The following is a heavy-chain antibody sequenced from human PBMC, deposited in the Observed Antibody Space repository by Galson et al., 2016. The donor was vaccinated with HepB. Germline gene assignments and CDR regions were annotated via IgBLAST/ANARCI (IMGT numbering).Heavy chain of an antibody. D-gene: IGHD4-11*01. J-gene: IGHJ6*03. CDR3: AKDITLDCSNYRGSYYYYYMDV. CDR1: GFTFDDYA. Sequence: SLRLSCAASGFTFDDYAMHWVRQAPGKGLEWVSGISWNSGSIGYADSVKGRFTISRDNAKNSLYLQMNSLRAEDTALYYCAKDITLDCSNYRGSYYYYYMDVWGKGTTVTVSS. CDR2: ISWNSGSI. V-gene: IGHV3-9*01.